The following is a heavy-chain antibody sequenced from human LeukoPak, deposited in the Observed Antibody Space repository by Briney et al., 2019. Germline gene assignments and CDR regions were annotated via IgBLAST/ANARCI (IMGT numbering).Heavy chain of an antibody. CDR1: GGSISSSSYY. CDR2: IYYSGST. D-gene: IGHD5-18*01. Sequence: SETLSLTCTVSGGSISSSSYYWGWIRQPPGKGLEWIGSIYYSGSTYYNPSLKSRVTILVDTSKNQFSLKVSSVTAADTAVYYCAREGSYGYSWVYWGQGTLVTVSS. V-gene: IGHV4-39*07. CDR3: AREGSYGYSWVY. J-gene: IGHJ4*02.